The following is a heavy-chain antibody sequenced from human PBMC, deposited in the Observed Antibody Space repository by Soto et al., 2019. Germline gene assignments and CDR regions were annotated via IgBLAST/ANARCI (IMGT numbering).Heavy chain of an antibody. J-gene: IGHJ4*02. D-gene: IGHD4-17*01. CDR3: ARADYRAGDYDLYYFDY. V-gene: IGHV4-31*03. CDR2: IYYSGST. Sequence: QVQLQESGPGLVKPSQTLSLTCTVSGGSISSGGYYWSWIRQHPGKGLEWIGYIYYSGSTYYNPSLKSRVTISVDTSKNQFSLKLSSVTAADTAVYYCARADYRAGDYDLYYFDYWGQGTLVTVSS. CDR1: GGSISSGGYY.